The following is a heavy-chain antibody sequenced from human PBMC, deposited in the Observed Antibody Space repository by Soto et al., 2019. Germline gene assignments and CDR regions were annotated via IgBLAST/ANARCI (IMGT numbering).Heavy chain of an antibody. D-gene: IGHD2-2*02. CDR2: IIPIFGTA. V-gene: IGHV1-69*01. CDR3: ARGMGYCSSTSCYTADNWFDP. CDR1: GGTFSSYA. Sequence: QVQLVQSGAEVKKPGSSVKVSCKASGGTFSSYAISWVRQAPGQGLEWMGGIIPIFGTANYAQKFQGRVTSTADESRSTSYMELSSLRSEDTAVYYCARGMGYCSSTSCYTADNWFDPWGQGTLVTVSS. J-gene: IGHJ5*02.